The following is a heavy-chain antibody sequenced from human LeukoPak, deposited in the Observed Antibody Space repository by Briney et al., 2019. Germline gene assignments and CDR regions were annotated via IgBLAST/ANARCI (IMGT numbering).Heavy chain of an antibody. CDR2: ISAYNGNT. CDR3: ARQNPFGIYQTFDY. J-gene: IGHJ4*02. V-gene: IGHV1-18*01. Sequence: ASVKVSCKASGFTFTSYGVTWVRQAPGHGLEWMGWISAYNGNTNYAQKLQDRVTMTTGTSTSTAYMELRSLKSDDTAVYYCARQNPFGIYQTFDYWGQGTLVTVSS. D-gene: IGHD1-26*01. CDR1: GFTFTSYG.